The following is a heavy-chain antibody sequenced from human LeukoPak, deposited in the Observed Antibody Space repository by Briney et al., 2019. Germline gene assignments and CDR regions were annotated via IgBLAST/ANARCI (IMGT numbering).Heavy chain of an antibody. CDR3: AKGKLTVTNNWFDP. V-gene: IGHV3-23*01. D-gene: IGHD4-17*01. CDR1: GFTVSSNY. Sequence: GGSLRLSCAASGFTVSSNYMSWVRQAPGKGLEWVSAISGSGGSTYYADSVKGRFTISRDNSKNTLYLQMNSLRAEDTAVYYCAKGKLTVTNNWFDPWGQGTLVTVSS. J-gene: IGHJ5*02. CDR2: ISGSGGST.